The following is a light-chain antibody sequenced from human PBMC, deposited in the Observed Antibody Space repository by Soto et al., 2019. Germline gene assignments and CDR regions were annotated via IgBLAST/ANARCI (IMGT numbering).Light chain of an antibody. CDR3: ASWDDSLTGVV. CDR1: SSNIGSNY. V-gene: IGLV1-47*01. Sequence: QSVLTQPPSASGTPGQRVNISCSGSSSNIGSNYVYWYRQFPGTAPKLLIQRNNQRPSGVPARFSGSKSGTSASLAISGLRSEDEAHYYCASWDDSLTGVVFGGGTKLTVL. CDR2: RNN. J-gene: IGLJ3*02.